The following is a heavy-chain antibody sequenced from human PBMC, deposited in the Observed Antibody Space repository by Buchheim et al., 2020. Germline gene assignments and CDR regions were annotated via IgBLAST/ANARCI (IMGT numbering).Heavy chain of an antibody. CDR1: GGSFSGYY. D-gene: IGHD3-3*01. Sequence: QVQLLQWGAGLLKPSETLSLTCAVYGGSFSGYYWSWIRQPPGKGLEWIGEINHSGSTNYNPSLKSRATISVDTSKNQFSLKLSSVTAADTAVYYCARVGASTIFGVVIMGYYGMDVWGQGTT. J-gene: IGHJ6*02. V-gene: IGHV4-34*01. CDR2: INHSGST. CDR3: ARVGASTIFGVVIMGYYGMDV.